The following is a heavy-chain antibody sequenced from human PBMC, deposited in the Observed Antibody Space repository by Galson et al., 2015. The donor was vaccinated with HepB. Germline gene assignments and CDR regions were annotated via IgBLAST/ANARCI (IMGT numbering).Heavy chain of an antibody. D-gene: IGHD6-19*01. J-gene: IGHJ5*02. V-gene: IGHV3-23*01. CDR2: ISGSGGST. CDR3: AKATPGIAVAGTNWFDP. Sequence: SLRLSCAASGFTFSSYAMSWVRQAPGKGLEWVSAISGSGGSTYYADSVKGRFTISRDNSKNTLYLQMNSLRAEDTAVYYCAKATPGIAVAGTNWFDPWGQGTLVTVSS. CDR1: GFTFSSYA.